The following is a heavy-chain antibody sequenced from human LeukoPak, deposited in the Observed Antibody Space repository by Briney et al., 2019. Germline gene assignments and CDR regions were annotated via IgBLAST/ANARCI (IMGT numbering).Heavy chain of an antibody. CDR1: GYSFTNYW. V-gene: IGHV5-51*01. J-gene: IGHJ5*02. CDR2: IYPGDSDI. D-gene: IGHD3-10*01. Sequence: GESLKISCQGSGYSFTNYWIAWVRQMPGKGLEWMGIIYPGDSDIRYSPSFQGQVTISADKSISTAYLQWSSLKASDTAMYYCAKSLEKYGSGTGGFDPWGQGTLVTVSS. CDR3: AKSLEKYGSGTGGFDP.